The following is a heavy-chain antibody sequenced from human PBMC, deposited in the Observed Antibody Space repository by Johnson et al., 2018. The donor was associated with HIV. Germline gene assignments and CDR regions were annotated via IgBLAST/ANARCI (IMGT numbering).Heavy chain of an antibody. CDR2: IRADGSSK. CDR1: GFTFNKNG. V-gene: IGHV3-30*02. J-gene: IGHJ3*02. D-gene: IGHD6-19*01. Sequence: QMLLVESGGGVVQSGGSLRLSCAASGFTFNKNGMQWVRQAPGTGLEWVAYIRADGSSKYYADSVTGRFTISIDNSKNILYLQMNSLIQEDTAVYYCTRNQWLVAERDAFDIGGQGTMVTVSS. CDR3: TRNQWLVAERDAFDI.